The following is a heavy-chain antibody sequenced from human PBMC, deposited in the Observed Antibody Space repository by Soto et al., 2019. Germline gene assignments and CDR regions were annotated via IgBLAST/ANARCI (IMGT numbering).Heavy chain of an antibody. V-gene: IGHV1-18*01. CDR2: ISAYNGNT. Sequence: QVQLVQSGAEVKKPGASVKVSCKASGYTFTSYGISWVRQAPGQGLEWMGWISAYNGNTNYAQKLQGRVTMTPDTSTSTADMTLRGLRSDDTAVYSCARDSPPVDYWGQGTLVTVSS. CDR3: ARDSPPVDY. CDR1: GYTFTSYG. J-gene: IGHJ4*02.